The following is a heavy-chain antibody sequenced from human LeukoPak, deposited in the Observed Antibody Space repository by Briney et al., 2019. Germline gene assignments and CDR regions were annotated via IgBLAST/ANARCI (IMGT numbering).Heavy chain of an antibody. Sequence: VASVKVSCKASGYTFTGYYMHWVRQAPGQGLEWMGWINPNSGGTNYAQKFQGRVTMTRDTSISTAYMELSRLRSDDTAVYYCARGGSYYGEDAFDIWGQGTMVTVSS. D-gene: IGHD1-26*01. CDR1: GYTFTGYY. CDR3: ARGGSYYGEDAFDI. CDR2: INPNSGGT. V-gene: IGHV1-2*02. J-gene: IGHJ3*02.